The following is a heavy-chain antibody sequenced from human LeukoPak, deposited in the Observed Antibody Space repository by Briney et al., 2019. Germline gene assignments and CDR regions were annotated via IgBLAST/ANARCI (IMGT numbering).Heavy chain of an antibody. CDR3: TGGTRWGAFDI. CDR2: IRSKAYGGTT. D-gene: IGHD2-15*01. V-gene: IGHV3-49*03. Sequence: GGSLRLSCTASGFTFGDYAMSWFRQAPGKGLEWVGFIRSKAYGGTTEYAASVKGRFTISRDDSKSIAYLQMNSLETEDTAVYYCTGGTRWGAFDIWGQGTMVTVSS. CDR1: GFTFGDYA. J-gene: IGHJ3*02.